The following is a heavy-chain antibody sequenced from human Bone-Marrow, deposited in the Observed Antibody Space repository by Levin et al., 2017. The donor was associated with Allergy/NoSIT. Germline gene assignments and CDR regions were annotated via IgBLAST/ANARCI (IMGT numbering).Heavy chain of an antibody. CDR3: ATDDGSAVQLGF. CDR1: GFAFPNAW. Sequence: KSGGSLRLSCAASGFAFPNAWMTWVRQAPGKGLEWVGHIRGKIDGGTTDYAVPVKGRFTISRDDARDTVYLQMNSLKTEDTGVYYCATDDGSAVQLGFWGQGTRVTVSS. D-gene: IGHD6-6*01. J-gene: IGHJ4*02. V-gene: IGHV3-15*01. CDR2: IRGKIDGGTT.